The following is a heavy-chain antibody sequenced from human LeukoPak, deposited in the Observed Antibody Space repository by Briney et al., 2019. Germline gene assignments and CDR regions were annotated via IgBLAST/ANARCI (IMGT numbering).Heavy chain of an antibody. CDR1: GGSISSYY. D-gene: IGHD3-3*01. Sequence: SETLSLTCTVSGGSISSYYWSWIRQPPGKGLEWIGYIYTSGSTNYNPSLKSRVTISVDTSKNQFSLKLSSVTAVDTAVYYCARKNYDFDIWGQGTMVTVSS. V-gene: IGHV4-4*09. CDR3: ARKNYDFDI. CDR2: IYTSGST. J-gene: IGHJ3*02.